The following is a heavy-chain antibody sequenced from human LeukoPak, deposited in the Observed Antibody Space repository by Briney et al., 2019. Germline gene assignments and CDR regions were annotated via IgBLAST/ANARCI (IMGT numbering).Heavy chain of an antibody. CDR3: ARSSNYYDSSGYYGYFDY. Sequence: PSETLSLTCTVFGGSISSYYWSWIRQPPGKGLEWIGYIYYSGSTNYNPSLKSRVTISVDTSKNQFSLKLSSVTAADTAVYYCARSSNYYDSSGYYGYFDYWGQGTLVTVSS. CDR1: GGSISSYY. D-gene: IGHD3-22*01. CDR2: IYYSGST. J-gene: IGHJ4*02. V-gene: IGHV4-59*01.